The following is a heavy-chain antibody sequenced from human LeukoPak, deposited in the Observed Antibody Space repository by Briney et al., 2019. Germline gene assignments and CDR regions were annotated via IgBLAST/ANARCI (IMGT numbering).Heavy chain of an antibody. CDR2: IKQDGTDK. Sequence: QPGGSLRLSCAASGFTFSSYAMSWVRQAPGKGLEWVANIKQDGTDKNYVDSVKGRFVISRDNAKNSLYLQMNSLRAEDTAVYYCARYDSSSWDYYYNYGLDVWGLGATVTVSS. J-gene: IGHJ6*02. D-gene: IGHD6-13*01. CDR1: GFTFSSYA. CDR3: ARYDSSSWDYYYNYGLDV. V-gene: IGHV3-7*01.